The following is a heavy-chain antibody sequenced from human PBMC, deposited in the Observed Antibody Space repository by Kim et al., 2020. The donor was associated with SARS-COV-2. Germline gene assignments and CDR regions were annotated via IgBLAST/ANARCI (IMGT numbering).Heavy chain of an antibody. V-gene: IGHV4-34*01. D-gene: IGHD5-12*01. Sequence: STNSHPSLKRRVTMSVDTYKNQFSLKLSSVTAADTAVYYCARGYSGQDIWGQGTMVTVSS. J-gene: IGHJ3*02. CDR3: ARGYSGQDI. CDR2: ST.